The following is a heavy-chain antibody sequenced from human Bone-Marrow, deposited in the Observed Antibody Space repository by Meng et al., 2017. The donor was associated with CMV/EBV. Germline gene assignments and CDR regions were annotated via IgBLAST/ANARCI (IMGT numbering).Heavy chain of an antibody. Sequence: GGSLRLSCVASGFTFSRCSMTWVRQAPGKGLEWVSTITSSREYIYYADSVEGRFTISRDNAKNSLYLQMNSLRAEDTAVYYCAILEVGDDLLLPITCGQGTLVTVSS. CDR2: ITSSREYI. CDR3: AILEVGDDLLLPIT. D-gene: IGHD1-26*01. V-gene: IGHV3-21*01. CDR1: GFTFSRCS. J-gene: IGHJ5*02.